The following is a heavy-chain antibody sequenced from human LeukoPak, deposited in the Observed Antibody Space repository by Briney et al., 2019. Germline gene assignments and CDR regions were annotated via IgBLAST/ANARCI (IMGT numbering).Heavy chain of an antibody. CDR2: IYTSGST. CDR3: ARLIEYSSSSGLWNYYYYYMDV. Sequence: SETLSLTCTVSGGSISSYYWSWIRQPPGKGLEWIGYIYTSGSTNYNPSLKSRVTISVDTSKNQFSLKLSSVTAADTAVYYCARLIEYSSSSGLWNYYYYYMDVWGKGTTVTVSS. V-gene: IGHV4-4*09. D-gene: IGHD6-6*01. CDR1: GGSISSYY. J-gene: IGHJ6*03.